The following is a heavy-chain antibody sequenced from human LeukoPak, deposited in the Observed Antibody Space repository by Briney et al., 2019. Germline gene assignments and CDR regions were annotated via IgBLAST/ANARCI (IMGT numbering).Heavy chain of an antibody. CDR1: GFTFSNYT. Sequence: GGSLRLSCAASGFTFSNYTMNWVRQAPGKGLEWVSSISSTGIFIHDADSVKGRFTISRDNSKNTLYLQMNSLRAEDTAVYYCARSYGDYSNWFDPWGQGTLVTVSS. D-gene: IGHD4-17*01. CDR2: ISSTGIFI. J-gene: IGHJ5*02. V-gene: IGHV3-21*01. CDR3: ARSYGDYSNWFDP.